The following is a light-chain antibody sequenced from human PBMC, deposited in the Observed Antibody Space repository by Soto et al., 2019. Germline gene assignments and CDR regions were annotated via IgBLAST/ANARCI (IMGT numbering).Light chain of an antibody. CDR1: SSNTGAGDD. Sequence: QSVLTQPPSVSRAPGQRVTISCTGSSSNTGAGDDVHWYQQRPGTAPKLLIHGNSNPPSGVPDRFSGSKSGTSAPLPNTVLQAEDAADYYRQPYDSRLSGVVCGGGTKLTVL. CDR2: GNS. CDR3: QPYDSRLSGVV. V-gene: IGLV1-40*01. J-gene: IGLJ2*01.